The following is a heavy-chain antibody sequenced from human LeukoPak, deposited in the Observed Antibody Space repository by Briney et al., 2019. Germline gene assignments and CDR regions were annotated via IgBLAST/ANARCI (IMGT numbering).Heavy chain of an antibody. CDR3: ARLNGYYFYYMDV. CDR1: GYSISTGYY. CDR2: IYQSGNT. D-gene: IGHD2-8*01. V-gene: IGHV4-38-2*01. Sequence: SETLPLTCAVSGYSISTGYYWGWIRQPPGKGLECIGSIYQSGNTYYNPSLKSRVTISVDTSKNQFSLKLSSVTAADTAVYYCARLNGYYFYYMDVWGKGTTVTVSS. J-gene: IGHJ6*03.